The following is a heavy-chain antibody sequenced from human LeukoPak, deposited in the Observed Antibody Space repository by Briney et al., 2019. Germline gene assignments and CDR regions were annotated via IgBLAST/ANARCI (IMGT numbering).Heavy chain of an antibody. V-gene: IGHV3-30*04. CDR3: ARVDDLDAFAV. Sequence: GGSLRLSCAASGFTFSTYAMSWVRQAPGKGLEWVAVISDDGSNKYYADSVKGRFTISRDNSKNTLYLQMNSLRAEDTAVYYCARVDDLDAFAVWGQGTMVIVFS. D-gene: IGHD2-2*03. J-gene: IGHJ3*01. CDR1: GFTFSTYA. CDR2: ISDDGSNK.